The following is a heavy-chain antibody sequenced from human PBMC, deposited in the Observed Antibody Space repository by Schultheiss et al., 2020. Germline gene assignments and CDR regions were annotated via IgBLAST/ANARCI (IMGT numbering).Heavy chain of an antibody. CDR3: ARDPRPIVSHWFDP. Sequence: GGSLRLSCAASGFTFSSYAMSWVRQAPGKGLEWVSSISGGSTYYADSRKGRFTISRDNSKNTMYLQMNSLRAEDTAVYYCARDPRPIVSHWFDPWGQGTLVTVSS. V-gene: IGHV3-38-3*01. D-gene: IGHD3-16*02. J-gene: IGHJ5*02. CDR1: GFTFSSYA. CDR2: ISGGST.